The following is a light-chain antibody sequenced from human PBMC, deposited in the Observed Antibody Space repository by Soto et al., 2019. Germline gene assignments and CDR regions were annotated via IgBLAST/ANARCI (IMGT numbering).Light chain of an antibody. CDR1: QSVTSN. Sequence: EIVITQAPDTLSVSPGEGATLSCRASQSVTSNLAWYQQRPGQAPRLLIYDSSNRATGVASRFSGSGSGTDFILTISSLQSEDYAVYYCQQYKNWPRTLGQGTKVDIK. CDR2: DSS. CDR3: QQYKNWPRT. V-gene: IGKV3-15*01. J-gene: IGKJ1*01.